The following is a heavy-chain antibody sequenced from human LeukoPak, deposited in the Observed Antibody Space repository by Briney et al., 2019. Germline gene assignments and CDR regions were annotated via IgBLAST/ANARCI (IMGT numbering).Heavy chain of an antibody. CDR2: IIPILGIA. CDR3: AREGEYYYGSGRGVRRSNFDY. D-gene: IGHD3-10*01. J-gene: IGHJ4*02. CDR1: GGTFSSYA. V-gene: IGHV1-69*04. Sequence: SVKVSCKASGGTFSSYAISWVRQAPGQGLEWMGRIIPILGIANYAQKFQGRVTITADKSTSTVYMELSSLRSEDTAVYYCAREGEYYYGSGRGVRRSNFDYWGQGTLVTVSS.